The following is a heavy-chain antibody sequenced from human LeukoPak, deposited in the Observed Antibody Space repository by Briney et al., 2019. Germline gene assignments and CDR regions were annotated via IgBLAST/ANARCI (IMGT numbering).Heavy chain of an antibody. CDR3: ARRSISGNSWDYFDY. D-gene: IGHD4-23*01. CDR2: MYYSGST. CDR1: GASISSYY. V-gene: IGHV4-59*08. J-gene: IGHJ4*02. Sequence: SETLSLTCTVSGASISSYYWSWFRQPPGKGLEWIAFMYYSGSTNYNPSLKSRVTISLDTSKNQFSLKLSPVTAADTAVYYCARRSISGNSWDYFDYWGQGTLVTVSS.